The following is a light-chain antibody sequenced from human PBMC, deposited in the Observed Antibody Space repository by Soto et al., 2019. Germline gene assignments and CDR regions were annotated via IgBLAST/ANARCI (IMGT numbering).Light chain of an antibody. CDR3: SSYTGSTTDV. CDR1: SSDVGGYNY. CDR2: DVS. Sequence: QSALTQPASVSGSPGQSITISCTGTSSDVGGYNYVSWYQQHPGKDPKLMIYDVSNRPSGVSNRFSGSKSGNTASLTISGLQAEDEADYYCSSYTGSTTDVFGIGTKLTVL. V-gene: IGLV2-14*01. J-gene: IGLJ1*01.